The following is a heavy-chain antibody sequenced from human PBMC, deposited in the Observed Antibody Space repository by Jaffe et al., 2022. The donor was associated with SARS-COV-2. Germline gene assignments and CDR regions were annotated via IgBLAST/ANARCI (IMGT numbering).Heavy chain of an antibody. D-gene: IGHD3-9*01. Sequence: QITLKESGPTLVKPTQTLTLTCTFSGFSLSTSGVGVGWIRQPPGKALEWLALIYWDDDKRYSPSLKSRLTITKDTSKNQVVLTMTNMDPVDTATYYCAHRPGLRYFDWLFHKGGDWFDPWGQGTLVTVSS. CDR3: AHRPGLRYFDWLFHKGGDWFDP. CDR2: IYWDDDK. J-gene: IGHJ5*02. V-gene: IGHV2-5*02. CDR1: GFSLSTSGVG.